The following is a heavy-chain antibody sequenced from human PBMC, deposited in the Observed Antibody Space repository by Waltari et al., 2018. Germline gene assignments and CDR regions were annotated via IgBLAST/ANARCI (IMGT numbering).Heavy chain of an antibody. CDR1: GFRLGPYY. D-gene: IGHD3-10*01. CDR3: ARDRGLPDSFDV. J-gene: IGHJ3*01. V-gene: IGHV3-74*01. Sequence: EVQLVESGGGLVQPGGSLELTCVASGFRLGPYYMYWVRQAPGKGLVWLSHSNSDGSSTNYADSVKGRFTISRDNAKNTLYLQMNSLGAEDTAIYYCARDRGLPDSFDVWGQGTMVTVSS. CDR2: SNSDGSST.